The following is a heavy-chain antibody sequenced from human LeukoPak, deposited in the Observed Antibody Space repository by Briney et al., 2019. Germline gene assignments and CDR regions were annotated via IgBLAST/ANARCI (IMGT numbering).Heavy chain of an antibody. CDR1: GYTFTGYY. J-gene: IGHJ4*02. CDR2: INPDSGGT. CDR3: GRDFRDSLDY. V-gene: IGHV1-2*02. Sequence: SSVKVSCKASGYTFTGYYMHWVRQAPGQGLEWMGWINPDSGGTNFAQKFQGRVTMTRDTSISTAYMELSRLRSDDTAVYYCGRDFRDSLDYWGQGTLVTVSS.